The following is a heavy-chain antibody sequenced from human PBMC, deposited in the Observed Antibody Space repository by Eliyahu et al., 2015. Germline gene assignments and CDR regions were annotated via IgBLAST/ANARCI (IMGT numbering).Heavy chain of an antibody. CDR2: IYYSGST. Sequence: QVQLQESGPGLVKPSQTLSLTCTVSGGSIXSGGYYWSWIRQHPGKGLEWIGYIYYSGSTYYNPSLKSLVTISVDTSKNQFSLKLSSVTAADTAVYYCARVPYCGGDCSRYWYFDLWGRGTLVTVSS. CDR1: GGSIXSGGYY. CDR3: ARVPYCGGDCSRYWYFDL. J-gene: IGHJ2*01. V-gene: IGHV4-31*01. D-gene: IGHD2-21*02.